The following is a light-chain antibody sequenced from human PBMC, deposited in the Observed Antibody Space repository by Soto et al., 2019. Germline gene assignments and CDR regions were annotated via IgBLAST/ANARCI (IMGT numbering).Light chain of an antibody. CDR3: KSYTSSSTPWV. V-gene: IGLV2-14*01. CDR2: DVN. J-gene: IGLJ3*02. Sequence: QSALTQPASVSGSPGQSITISCTGSASDVGGFDYVSWYQQYPGKAPKLVIYDVNNRLSGVSDRFSGSKSGNTASLTISGLQPEDEADYYCKSYTSSSTPWVFGGGTKLTVL. CDR1: ASDVGGFDY.